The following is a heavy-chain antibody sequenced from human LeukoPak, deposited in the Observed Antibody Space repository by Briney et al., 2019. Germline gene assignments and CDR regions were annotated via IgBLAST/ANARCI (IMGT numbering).Heavy chain of an antibody. J-gene: IGHJ3*02. Sequence: GESLKISCKGSGYSFTSYWIGWVRQMPGKGLEWMGIIYPGDSDTRYSPSFQGQVTISADKSISTAYLQWSSLKASDTAMYYCARLDSVSSAGGCLDIWGQGTMVTVSS. CDR3: ARLDSVSSAGGCLDI. CDR2: IYPGDSDT. D-gene: IGHD3-22*01. CDR1: GYSFTSYW. V-gene: IGHV5-51*01.